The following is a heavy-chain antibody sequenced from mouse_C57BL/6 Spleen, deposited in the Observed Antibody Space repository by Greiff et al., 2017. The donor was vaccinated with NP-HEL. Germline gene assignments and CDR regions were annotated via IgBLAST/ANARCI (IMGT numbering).Heavy chain of an antibody. Sequence: EVKLMESEGGLVQPGSSMKLSCTASGFTFSDYYMAWVRQVPEKGLEWVANINYDGSSTYYLDSLKSRFIISRDNAKNILYLQMSSLKSEDTATYYCAREDDGYYWYFDGWGTGTTVTVSS. V-gene: IGHV5-16*01. CDR2: INYDGSST. CDR1: GFTFSDYY. J-gene: IGHJ1*03. D-gene: IGHD2-3*01. CDR3: AREDDGYYWYFDG.